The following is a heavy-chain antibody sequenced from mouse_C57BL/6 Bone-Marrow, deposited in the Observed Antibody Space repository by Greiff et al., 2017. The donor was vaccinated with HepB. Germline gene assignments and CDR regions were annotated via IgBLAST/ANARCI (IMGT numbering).Heavy chain of an antibody. CDR1: GYTFTDYN. D-gene: IGHD1-1*01. J-gene: IGHJ2*01. Sequence: VQLKESGPELVKPGASVKMSCKASGYTFTDYNMHWVKQSHGKSLEWIGYINPNNGGTSYNQKFKGKATLTVNKSSSTAYMELRSLTSEDSAVYYCARSGITTVVGFDYWGQGTTLTVSS. V-gene: IGHV1-22*01. CDR2: INPNNGGT. CDR3: ARSGITTVVGFDY.